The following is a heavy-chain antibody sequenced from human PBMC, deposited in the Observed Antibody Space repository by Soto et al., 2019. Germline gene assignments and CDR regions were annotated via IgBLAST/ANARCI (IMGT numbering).Heavy chain of an antibody. D-gene: IGHD3-3*01. V-gene: IGHV1-69*06. Sequence: ASVKVSCKASGGTFSSYAISWVRQAPGQGLEWMGGIIPIFGTANYAQKFQGRVTITADKSTSTAYMELSSLRSEDTAVYYCSRESSHYDFWSGYYKGPRYYYYYYVMDVWGQGTTVTVSS. J-gene: IGHJ6*02. CDR2: IIPIFGTA. CDR3: SRESSHYDFWSGYYKGPRYYYYYYVMDV. CDR1: GGTFSSYA.